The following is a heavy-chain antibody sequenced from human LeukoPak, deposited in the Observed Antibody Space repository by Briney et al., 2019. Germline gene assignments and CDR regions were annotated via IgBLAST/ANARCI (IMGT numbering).Heavy chain of an antibody. CDR3: ARGFFWFDP. D-gene: IGHD2/OR15-2a*01. Sequence: ASETLSLTCAVYGGSFSGYYWSWIRQPPGKGLEWIGEINHSGSTNYNPSLKSRVTISVDTSKNQFSLKLSSVTAADTAVYYCARGFFWFDPWGQGTLVTVSS. J-gene: IGHJ5*02. V-gene: IGHV4-34*01. CDR1: GGSFSGYY. CDR2: INHSGST.